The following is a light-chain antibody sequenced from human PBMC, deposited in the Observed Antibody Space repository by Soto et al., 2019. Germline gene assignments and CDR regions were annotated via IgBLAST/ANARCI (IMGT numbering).Light chain of an antibody. CDR3: QQSYSNPLT. CDR1: QSISRY. Sequence: DIQITQSPSSLSASVGDRVAITCRASQSISRYLNWYQQKQGKAPKLLIYAASSLQSGVPSRFSGSGSGTDFTLTISSLQPEDFETYYCQQSYSNPLTFGGGTKVDIK. J-gene: IGKJ4*01. V-gene: IGKV1-39*01. CDR2: AAS.